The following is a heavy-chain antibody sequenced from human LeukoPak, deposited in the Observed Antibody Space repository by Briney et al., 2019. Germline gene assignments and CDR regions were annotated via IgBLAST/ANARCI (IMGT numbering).Heavy chain of an antibody. CDR1: GDSISSYY. Sequence: PSETLSLTCTVSGDSISSYYWSWIRQPPGKGLEWIGYIYHSGSTNYNPSLTSRATISVDTSKNQFSLKLSYVTAADTAVYYCARVAGYSSGWRRGYWFDPWGQGTLVTVSS. V-gene: IGHV4-59*12. CDR2: IYHSGST. J-gene: IGHJ5*02. CDR3: ARVAGYSSGWRRGYWFDP. D-gene: IGHD6-19*01.